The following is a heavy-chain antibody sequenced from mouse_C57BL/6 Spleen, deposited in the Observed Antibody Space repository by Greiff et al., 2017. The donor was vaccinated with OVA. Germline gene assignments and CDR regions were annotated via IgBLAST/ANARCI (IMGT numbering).Heavy chain of an antibody. V-gene: IGHV5-17*01. CDR3: SVILCGSRINWDFDV. CDR2: ISSGSSTI. CDR1: GFTFSDYG. J-gene: IGHJ1*03. D-gene: IGHD1-1*01. Sequence: EVHLVESGGGLVKPGGSLKLSCAASGFTFSDYGMHWVRQAPEKGLEWVAYISSGSSTIYYADTVKGRFTISRDNAKNTLFLQMTSLRSEETAMYDCSVILCGSRINWDFDVWGTGTTVTVSS.